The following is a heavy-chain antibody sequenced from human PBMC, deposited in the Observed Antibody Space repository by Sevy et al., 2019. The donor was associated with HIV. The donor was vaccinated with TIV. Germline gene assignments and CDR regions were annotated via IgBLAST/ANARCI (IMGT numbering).Heavy chain of an antibody. D-gene: IGHD3-10*01. Sequence: SQTLSLTCAISGDNVSSNSAAWNWIRQSPSRGLEWLGRTYYRSKWYNDYAVSVKSRITINPDTSKNQFSLQLNSVTPEDTAVYYCARGLYGSGSYLNWFDPWGQGTLVTVSS. CDR1: GDNVSSNSAA. J-gene: IGHJ5*02. CDR3: ARGLYGSGSYLNWFDP. CDR2: TYYRSKWYN. V-gene: IGHV6-1*01.